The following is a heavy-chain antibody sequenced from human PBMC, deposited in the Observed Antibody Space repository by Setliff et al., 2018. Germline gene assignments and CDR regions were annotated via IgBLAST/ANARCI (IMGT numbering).Heavy chain of an antibody. CDR2: TYRDGST. D-gene: IGHD2-8*01. CDR1: GFTVNTNY. CDR3: RTNSDSMHYIDF. J-gene: IGHJ4*02. Sequence: GGSLRLSCAASGFTVNTNYMTWVRQAPGKGLEWVSITYRDGSTYYAESVKGRFTLSRDSTKNTLSLQMNSLRVEDTAFYYCRTNSDSMHYIDFWGQGTLVTVSS. V-gene: IGHV3-66*01.